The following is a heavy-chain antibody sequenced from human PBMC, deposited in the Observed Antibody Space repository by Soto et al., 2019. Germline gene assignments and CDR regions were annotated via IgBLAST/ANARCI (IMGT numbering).Heavy chain of an antibody. V-gene: IGHV3-30-3*01. CDR1: GFSFSNYA. CDR2: ISYDGINK. Sequence: QVQLVESGGGVVQPGRSLRLSCAASGFSFSNYAMHWVRQAPGRGLEWVALISYDGINKYYADFVKARFTISRDTSGNTLFLQMNSLRADDTAVYYCATDTGPSDWSYGGFDYWGQGTLVTVSS. D-gene: IGHD1-7*01. J-gene: IGHJ4*02. CDR3: ATDTGPSDWSYGGFDY.